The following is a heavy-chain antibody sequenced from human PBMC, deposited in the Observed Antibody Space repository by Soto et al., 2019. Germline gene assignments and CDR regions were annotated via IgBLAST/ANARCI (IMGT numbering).Heavy chain of an antibody. CDR2: IIPIFGTA. Sequence: ASVKVSCKASGGTFSSYAISWVRQAPGQGLEWMGGIIPIFGTANYAQKFQGRVTITADESTSTAYMELSSLRSEDTAVYYCARDYDSSGYYYNYYYYGMDVWGQGTTVTVSS. CDR1: GGTFSSYA. V-gene: IGHV1-69*13. CDR3: ARDYDSSGYYYNYYYYGMDV. J-gene: IGHJ6*02. D-gene: IGHD3-22*01.